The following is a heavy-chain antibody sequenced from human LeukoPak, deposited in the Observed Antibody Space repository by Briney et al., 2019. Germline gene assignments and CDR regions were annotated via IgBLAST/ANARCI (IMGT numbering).Heavy chain of an antibody. CDR2: INPNSGGT. Sequence: ASVKVSCKASGYTFTGYYMHCVRQAPRQGLEWMGWINPNSGGTNYAQKFQGRVTMTRDTSISTAYMELSRLRSDDTAVYYCARGQNLRVGAPPGYWGQGTLVTVSS. CDR3: ARGQNLRVGAPPGY. CDR1: GYTFTGYY. J-gene: IGHJ4*02. D-gene: IGHD1-26*01. V-gene: IGHV1-2*02.